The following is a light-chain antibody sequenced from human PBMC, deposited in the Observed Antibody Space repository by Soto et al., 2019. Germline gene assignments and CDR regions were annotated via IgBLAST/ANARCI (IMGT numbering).Light chain of an antibody. Sequence: QAVVTQELSLTVSPGGTVTLTCGSSTGAVTSGHYPYWFQQKPGQAPRTLIYDTSNKHSWTPARFSGSLLGGKAALTLSGAQPEDEAEYYCLLSYSGASYVFGTGTKVTVL. CDR2: DTS. J-gene: IGLJ1*01. CDR3: LLSYSGASYV. CDR1: TGAVTSGHY. V-gene: IGLV7-46*01.